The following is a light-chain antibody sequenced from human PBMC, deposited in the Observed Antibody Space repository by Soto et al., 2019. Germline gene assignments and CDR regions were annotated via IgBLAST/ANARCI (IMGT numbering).Light chain of an antibody. CDR2: DVS. Sequence: QSVLTQPASVSGSPGQSITISCTGTSSDVGGYNYVSWYQQHPGKAPKLMIYDVSNRPSGVSNRFSGSKSGNTASLTISGLQAEDEADYYCRSYTSSRTLLYVFGTGTKVTVL. V-gene: IGLV2-14*01. J-gene: IGLJ1*01. CDR3: RSYTSSRTLLYV. CDR1: SSDVGGYNY.